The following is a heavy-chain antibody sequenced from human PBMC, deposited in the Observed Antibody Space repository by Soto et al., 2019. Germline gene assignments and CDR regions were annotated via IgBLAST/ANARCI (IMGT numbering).Heavy chain of an antibody. CDR3: ARHGPIAAAGTVFDY. Sequence: SETLSLTCAVSGGSISSSNWWSWVRQPPGKGLEWIGEIYHSGSTNYNPSLKSRVTRSVDKSKNQFSLKLSSVTAADTAVYYCARHGPIAAAGTVFDYWGQGTLVTVSS. D-gene: IGHD6-13*01. J-gene: IGHJ4*02. CDR2: IYHSGST. V-gene: IGHV4-4*02. CDR1: GGSISSSNW.